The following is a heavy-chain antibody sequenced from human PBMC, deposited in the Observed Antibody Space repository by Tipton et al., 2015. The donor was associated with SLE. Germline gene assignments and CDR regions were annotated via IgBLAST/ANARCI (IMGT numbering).Heavy chain of an antibody. CDR2: INPNSGGT. D-gene: IGHD6-6*01. CDR3: AREPEEGQLVDYFDY. J-gene: IGHJ4*02. CDR1: GYTFTGYY. V-gene: IGHV1-2*06. Sequence: QSGAEVKKPGASVKVSCKASGYTFTGYYMHWVRQAPGQGLEWMGRINPNSGGTNYAQKFQGRVTMTRDTSISTAYMELSRLRSDDTAVYYCAREPEEGQLVDYFDYWGQGTLVTVSS.